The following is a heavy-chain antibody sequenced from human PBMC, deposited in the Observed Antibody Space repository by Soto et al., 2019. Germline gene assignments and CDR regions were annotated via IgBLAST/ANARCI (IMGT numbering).Heavy chain of an antibody. J-gene: IGHJ4*02. Sequence: ASVKVSCKASGYTFTSYGISWVQQAPGRGLEWMGWISAYNGNTNYAQKLQGRVTMTTDTSTSTAYMELRSLRSDDTAVYYCARAYYDILTGYYPLDYWGQGTLVTVSS. D-gene: IGHD3-9*01. V-gene: IGHV1-18*01. CDR2: ISAYNGNT. CDR1: GYTFTSYG. CDR3: ARAYYDILTGYYPLDY.